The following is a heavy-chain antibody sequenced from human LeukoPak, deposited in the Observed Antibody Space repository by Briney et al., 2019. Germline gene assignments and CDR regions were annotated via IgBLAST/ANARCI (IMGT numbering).Heavy chain of an antibody. Sequence: GGSLRLSCVASDFIFGDYGMSWVRQVPGKALEWVSGINRNGGRTGYADSVKGRVTISRDNAKNSLFLQLNSLRAEDTALYYCARSYGDLGYMDVWGKGTTVTVSS. J-gene: IGHJ6*03. CDR2: INRNGGRT. CDR3: ARSYGDLGYMDV. CDR1: DFIFGDYG. D-gene: IGHD4-17*01. V-gene: IGHV3-20*04.